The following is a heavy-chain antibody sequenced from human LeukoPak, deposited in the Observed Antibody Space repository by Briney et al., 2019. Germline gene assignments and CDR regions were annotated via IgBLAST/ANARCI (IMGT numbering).Heavy chain of an antibody. CDR2: ISGTGGNT. CDR3: ARYCSGGCYEGLDP. V-gene: IGHV3-23*01. D-gene: IGHD2-15*01. Sequence: GGSLRLSCAASGFTFSSYWMHWVRQAPGKGLEWVSAISGTGGNTWYADSVKGRFTISRDNSKNTMYLQMNSLRADDTAVYYCARYCSGGCYEGLDPWGQETLVTVSS. CDR1: GFTFSSYW. J-gene: IGHJ5*02.